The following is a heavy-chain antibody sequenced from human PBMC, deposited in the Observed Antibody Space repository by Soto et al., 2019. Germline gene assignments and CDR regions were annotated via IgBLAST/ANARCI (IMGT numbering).Heavy chain of an antibody. V-gene: IGHV4-30-2*01. CDR3: ARALSIFGVAPNWFDP. CDR2: ISHSGST. CDR1: GDSITSGGYS. Sequence: SETLSLTCAVSGDSITSGGYSWSWIRQPPGKGLEWIGYISHSGSTYYNPSLKSRVTILEDMSRNQFSLNLASVTAADTAVYYCARALSIFGVAPNWFDPWGQGTLVTVSS. D-gene: IGHD3-3*01. J-gene: IGHJ5*02.